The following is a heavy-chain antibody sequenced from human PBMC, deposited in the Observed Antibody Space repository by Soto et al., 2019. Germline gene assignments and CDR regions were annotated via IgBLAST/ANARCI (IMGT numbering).Heavy chain of an antibody. J-gene: IGHJ6*02. CDR1: GGSISSGGYY. CDR2: IYYSGST. Sequence: SETLSLTCTVSGGSISSGGYYWSWIRQHPGKGLEWIGYIYYSGSTYYNPSLKSRVTISVDTSKNQFSLKLSSVTAADTAVYYCASPSSSSSDRYYYYGMDVWGQGTTVTVSS. V-gene: IGHV4-31*03. CDR3: ASPSSSSSDRYYYYGMDV. D-gene: IGHD6-6*01.